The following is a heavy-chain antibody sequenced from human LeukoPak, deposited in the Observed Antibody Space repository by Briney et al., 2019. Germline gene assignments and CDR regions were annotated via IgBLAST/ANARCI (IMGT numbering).Heavy chain of an antibody. CDR1: GFTFSTYR. V-gene: IGHV3-21*01. Sequence: GGSLRLYCPASGFTFSTYRLNWVRQAPGKGLEWVSSISSNSSYIFYADSEKGRFTITRDIAKNALYVHVNSLRGGDTAVYYCARGGLRHYYYYYMDVWGKGTTVTVSS. CDR3: ARGGLRHYYYYYMDV. D-gene: IGHD4-17*01. J-gene: IGHJ6*03. CDR2: ISSNSSYI.